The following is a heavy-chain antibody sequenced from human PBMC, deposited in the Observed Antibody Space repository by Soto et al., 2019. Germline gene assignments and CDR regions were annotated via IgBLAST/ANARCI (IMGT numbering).Heavy chain of an antibody. V-gene: IGHV3-30-3*01. Sequence: QVQLVESGGGVVQPGRSLRLSCAASGFTFSSYAMHWVRQAPGKGLEWVAVISYDGSNKYYADSVKGRFTISRDNSKNTLYLQMSSLRAEDTAVYYCARDRGSGSYDSCDYDMDVWGQGTTVTVSS. CDR3: ARDRGSGSYDSCDYDMDV. J-gene: IGHJ6*02. D-gene: IGHD3-10*01. CDR1: GFTFSSYA. CDR2: ISYDGSNK.